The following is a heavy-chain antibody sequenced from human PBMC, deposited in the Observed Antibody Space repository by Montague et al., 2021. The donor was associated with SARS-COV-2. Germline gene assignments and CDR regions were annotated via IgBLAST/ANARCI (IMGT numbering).Heavy chain of an antibody. Sequence: SLRLSCAASGFTFSSYAMSWVRQAPGKGLEWVSVIYVDGSSTYYADFVKGRFTISRDNSKNTLYLQMNSLRAEDTAVYYCAKGAGRYYDSSGYYGYWGQGTLVTVSS. CDR2: IYVDGSST. CDR1: GFTFSSYA. J-gene: IGHJ4*02. D-gene: IGHD3-22*01. V-gene: IGHV3-23*03. CDR3: AKGAGRYYDSSGYYGY.